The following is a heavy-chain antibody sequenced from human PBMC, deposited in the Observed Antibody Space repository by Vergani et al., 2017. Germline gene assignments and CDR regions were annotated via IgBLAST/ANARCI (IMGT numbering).Heavy chain of an antibody. CDR3: ARDRGAARPIYDAFDI. D-gene: IGHD6-6*01. Sequence: QVQLVESGGGVVQPGRSLRLSCAASGFTFSSYGMHWVRQAPGKGLEWVAVIWYDGSNKYYADSVKGRFTISRDNSKNTLYLQMNNLRAEDTAVYYCARDRGAARPIYDAFDIWGQGTMVTVSS. V-gene: IGHV3-33*08. CDR2: IWYDGSNK. CDR1: GFTFSSYG. J-gene: IGHJ3*02.